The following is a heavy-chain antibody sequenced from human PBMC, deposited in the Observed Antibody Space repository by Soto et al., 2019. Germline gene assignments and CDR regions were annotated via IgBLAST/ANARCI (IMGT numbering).Heavy chain of an antibody. J-gene: IGHJ6*02. CDR1: GFTFSSYG. CDR2: IWYDGSNK. V-gene: IGHV3-33*01. D-gene: IGHD3-3*01. CDR3: ARDRVFGVGSMETGDSYGMDV. Sequence: GGSLRLSCAASGFTFSSYGMHWVRQAPGKGLEWVAVIWYDGSNKYYADSVKGRFTISRDNSKNTLYLQMNSLRAEDTAVYYCARDRVFGVGSMETGDSYGMDVWGQGTTVTVAS.